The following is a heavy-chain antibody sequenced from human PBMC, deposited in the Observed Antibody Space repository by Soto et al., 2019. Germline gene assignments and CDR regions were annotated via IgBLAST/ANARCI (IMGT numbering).Heavy chain of an antibody. V-gene: IGHV3-7*03. Sequence: LRLSCAASGFIFSSHWMSWVRQAPGKGLEWVANIKRDGSEKYYVDSVKGRFTISRDNAKNSLYLQVSSLRADDTAVYYCARESSSGWYYFDYWGQGTLVTAPQ. D-gene: IGHD6-19*01. CDR3: ARESSSGWYYFDY. CDR1: GFIFSSHW. CDR2: IKRDGSEK. J-gene: IGHJ4*02.